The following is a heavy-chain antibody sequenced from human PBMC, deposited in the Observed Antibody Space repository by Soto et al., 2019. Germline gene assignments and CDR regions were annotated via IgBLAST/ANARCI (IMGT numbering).Heavy chain of an antibody. CDR3: ARDRGIDAFDI. J-gene: IGHJ3*02. CDR2: IYHSGST. Sequence: SETLSLTYAVSGGSISSGGYSWSWIRTPPGKGLERIGYIYHSGSTYYNPSLKSRVTISVDRSKNQFSLKLSSVTAADTAVYYSARDRGIDAFDIWGQGTMVTVSS. V-gene: IGHV4-30-2*01. D-gene: IGHD1-20*01. CDR1: GGSISSGGYS.